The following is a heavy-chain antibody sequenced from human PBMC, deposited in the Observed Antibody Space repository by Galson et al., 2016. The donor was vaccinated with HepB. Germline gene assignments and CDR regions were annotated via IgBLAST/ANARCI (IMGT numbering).Heavy chain of an antibody. J-gene: IGHJ6*02. Sequence: SLRLSCAASGFTFSSSDMHWVRQVPGKGLEWVSAIGSAGDTYYAGSVKGRFTISRENGKNSLYLQMNSLRAGDTAVYYCAKEKGWVRGYYHYGMDVWGRGTMVTVSS. CDR1: GFTFSSSD. CDR2: IGSAGDT. V-gene: IGHV3-13*04. CDR3: AKEKGWVRGYYHYGMDV. D-gene: IGHD3-10*01.